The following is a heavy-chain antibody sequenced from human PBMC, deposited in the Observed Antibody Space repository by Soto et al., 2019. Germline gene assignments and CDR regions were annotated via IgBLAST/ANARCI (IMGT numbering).Heavy chain of an antibody. CDR3: AKDRRAGGNSAFYFDF. CDR1: GFKFSNYA. D-gene: IGHD3-16*01. CDR2: ISATGGGT. J-gene: IGHJ4*02. Sequence: GGSLRLSCAASGFKFSNYAMSWVRQAPGRGLEWVSLISATGGGTYYADSVKGRFTISRDNSHNTLYLQVHSLTAEDTAVYYCAKDRRAGGNSAFYFDFWGQGAQVTVS. V-gene: IGHV3-23*01.